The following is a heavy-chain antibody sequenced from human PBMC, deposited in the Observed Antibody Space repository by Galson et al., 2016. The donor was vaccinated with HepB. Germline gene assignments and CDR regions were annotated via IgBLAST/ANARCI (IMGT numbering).Heavy chain of an antibody. CDR1: GDSVYNNGAA. D-gene: IGHD3-10*01. CDR3: ARAVMLGRGMDV. Sequence: CAISGDSVYNNGAAWVWIRQSPSRGLEWLGRTFYRSPWENHYAGSVINRITISPDTSRNQFSLHLNSVTPEDTAVYYCARAVMLGRGMDVWGQGTTVTVSS. V-gene: IGHV6-1*01. J-gene: IGHJ6*02. CDR2: TFYRSPWEN.